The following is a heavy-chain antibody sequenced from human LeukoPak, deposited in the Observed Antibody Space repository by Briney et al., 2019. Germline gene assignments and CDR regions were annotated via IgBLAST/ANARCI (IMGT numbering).Heavy chain of an antibody. CDR1: GDSINSYY. V-gene: IGHV4-59*01. Sequence: PSETLSLTCTVSGDSINSYYWNWIRQPPGKGLEWIGYIYYSGRTDYNPSLKSRVTISVDTSKHQFSMKLKSVTAADTAVYFSARGRWLPNAFDIWGQGTMVTVFS. CDR2: IYYSGRT. D-gene: IGHD5-24*01. J-gene: IGHJ3*02. CDR3: ARGRWLPNAFDI.